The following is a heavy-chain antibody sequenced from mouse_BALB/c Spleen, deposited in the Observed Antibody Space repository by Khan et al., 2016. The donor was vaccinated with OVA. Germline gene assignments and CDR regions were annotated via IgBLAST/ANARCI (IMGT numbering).Heavy chain of an antibody. Sequence: QVQLQQSGAELMKPGASVKISCKATGYTFSSYWIEWVKQRPGHGLEWIGEILPGSGSTNYNEKFKGKATFTADTSSNTAYMQLSSLTSEDSAVYYCARSARYGNYFAYWGQGTLVTVSA. J-gene: IGHJ3*01. V-gene: IGHV1-9*01. CDR1: GYTFSSYW. D-gene: IGHD2-1*01. CDR2: ILPGSGST. CDR3: ARSARYGNYFAY.